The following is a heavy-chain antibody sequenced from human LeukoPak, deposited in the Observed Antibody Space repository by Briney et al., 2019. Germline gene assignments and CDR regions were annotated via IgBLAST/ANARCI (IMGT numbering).Heavy chain of an antibody. CDR3: ARQSIIIGGDYFDF. V-gene: IGHV4-4*07. J-gene: IGHJ4*02. CDR1: GGSISTYY. Sequence: SETLSLTCAVSGGSISTYYWSWIRQPAGKGLEWIGRIYTSGSTNYNPSLKSRVTMSVDTSKNQFSLNLRSVTAADTAVYYCARQSIIIGGDYFDFWGQGTLVTVSS. CDR2: IYTSGST. D-gene: IGHD3-16*01.